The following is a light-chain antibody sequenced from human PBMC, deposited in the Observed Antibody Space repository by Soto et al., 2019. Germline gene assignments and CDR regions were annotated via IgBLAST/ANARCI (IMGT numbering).Light chain of an antibody. V-gene: IGLV1-51*01. CDR3: GTWDSSLSAYV. J-gene: IGLJ1*01. Sequence: QSVLTQPPSVSAAPGQKVTISCSGSSSNIGNNFVSWYQQLPGTAPKFLIYDNNKRPSGIPDRFSGSKSGTSATLGITGLQTGDEADYYCGTWDSSLSAYVFGTGTKLTVL. CDR1: SSNIGNNF. CDR2: DNN.